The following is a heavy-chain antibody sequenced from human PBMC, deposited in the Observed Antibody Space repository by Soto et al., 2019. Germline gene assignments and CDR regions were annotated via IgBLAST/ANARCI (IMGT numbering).Heavy chain of an antibody. CDR3: ATVTGGGYSYGQGGY. D-gene: IGHD5-18*01. J-gene: IGHJ4*02. V-gene: IGHV1-69*12. Sequence: QVQLVQSGAEVKKPGSSVKVSCKASGGTFTNYAISWVRQAPGQGLEWMGGIIPLFGTADYAQKFQGRVMIAADQSMSTGYMDLGSLRSEDTAVYYCATVTGGGYSYGQGGYWGQGTLVPVS. CDR2: IIPLFGTA. CDR1: GGTFTNYA.